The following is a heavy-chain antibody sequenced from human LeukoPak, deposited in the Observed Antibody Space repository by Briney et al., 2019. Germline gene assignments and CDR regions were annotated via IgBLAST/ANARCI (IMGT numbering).Heavy chain of an antibody. CDR1: GGSISSYY. V-gene: IGHV4-59*08. J-gene: IGHJ2*01. Sequence: SETLSLTCTVSGGSISSYYWSWIRQPPGKGLEWIGYIYYSGSTNYNPSLKSRVTISVDTSKNQFSLKLSSVTAADTAVYYRARHSGSVVAATRGPYWYFDLWGRGTLVTVSS. CDR2: IYYSGST. D-gene: IGHD2-15*01. CDR3: ARHSGSVVAATRGPYWYFDL.